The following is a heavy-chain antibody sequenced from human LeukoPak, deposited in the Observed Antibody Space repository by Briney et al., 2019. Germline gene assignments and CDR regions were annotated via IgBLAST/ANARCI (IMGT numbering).Heavy chain of an antibody. V-gene: IGHV3-9*01. Sequence: GGSLRLSCSTSGFTFYDYSMHPGRQAPGKGPEWVSGINWSSGTIAYADSVKGRFTISRDNAKNSLYLQMDSLRVEDTALYYCTKDIRMLDYWGQGTLVTVSS. CDR1: GFTFYDYS. CDR2: INWSSGTI. D-gene: IGHD3-10*02. J-gene: IGHJ4*02. CDR3: TKDIRMLDY.